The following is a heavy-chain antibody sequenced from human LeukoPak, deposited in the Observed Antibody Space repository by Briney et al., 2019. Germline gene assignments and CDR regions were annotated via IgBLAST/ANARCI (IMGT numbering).Heavy chain of an antibody. V-gene: IGHV1-2*02. Sequence: GASVKVSCKASGYTFTDYYMHWVRQAPGQGLEWMGWINPKTGGTHYAQRFQGRVTMTRDTSIRTAYMELSRLRSDDTAVYFCARLKIQVFLDYSNYGMDVWAKGPRSPSP. D-gene: IGHD5-18*01. CDR2: INPKTGGT. CDR1: GYTFTDYY. J-gene: IGHJ6*02. CDR3: ARLKIQVFLDYSNYGMDV.